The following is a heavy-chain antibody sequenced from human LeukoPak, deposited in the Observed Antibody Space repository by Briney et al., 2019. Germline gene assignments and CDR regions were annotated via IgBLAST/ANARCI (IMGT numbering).Heavy chain of an antibody. CDR2: ISAYNGNT. V-gene: IGHV1-18*01. Sequence: ASVKVSCKASGYTFTNYGISWVRQAPGQGLEWMGWISAYNGNTNYAQKVQGRVTMTSDTSTSTVCMELRSLRSDDTAVYYCARDIGYCGGGGCRYWFDPWGQGTLVTVSS. CDR3: ARDIGYCGGGGCRYWFDP. J-gene: IGHJ5*02. D-gene: IGHD2-15*01. CDR1: GYTFTNYG.